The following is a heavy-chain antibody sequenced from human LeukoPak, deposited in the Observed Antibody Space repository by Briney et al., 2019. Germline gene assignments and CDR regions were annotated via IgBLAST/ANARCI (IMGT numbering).Heavy chain of an antibody. Sequence: GGSLRLSCAASGFTFSSYEMNWVRQAPGKGLEWVSYISSSGSTIYYADPVKGRFTISRDNSKNTLYLQMNSLRAEDTAVYYCAKEIWPTVTTPGWTYFDYWGQGTLVTVSS. V-gene: IGHV3-48*03. D-gene: IGHD4-17*01. CDR3: AKEIWPTVTTPGWTYFDY. CDR1: GFTFSSYE. CDR2: ISSSGSTI. J-gene: IGHJ4*01.